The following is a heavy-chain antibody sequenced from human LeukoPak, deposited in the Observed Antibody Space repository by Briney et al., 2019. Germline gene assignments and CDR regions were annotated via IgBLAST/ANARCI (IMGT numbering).Heavy chain of an antibody. CDR1: GGSISSGGYS. Sequence: SQTLSLTCAVSGGSISSGGYSWSWIRQPPGKGLEWIGYIYHSGSTYYNPSLKSRVTISVDRSKNQFSLKLSSVTAADTAVYYCARARGDILTGYYYGDAFDIWSQGTMVTVSS. D-gene: IGHD3-9*01. J-gene: IGHJ3*02. CDR3: ARARGDILTGYYYGDAFDI. V-gene: IGHV4-30-2*01. CDR2: IYHSGST.